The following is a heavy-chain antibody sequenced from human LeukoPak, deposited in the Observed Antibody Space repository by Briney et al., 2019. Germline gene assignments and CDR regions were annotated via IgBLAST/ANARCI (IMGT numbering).Heavy chain of an antibody. D-gene: IGHD3-3*01. Sequence: GGSLRLSCAASGFTFTNYWMSWVRQAPGKGLDLVANIKQDRSEKYYVDSVKGRFTISRDNAKSSLYLQMNSLRAEDTAVYYCAIKPEWNWGQGTLVTVSS. J-gene: IGHJ4*02. V-gene: IGHV3-7*01. CDR1: GFTFTNYW. CDR2: IKQDRSEK. CDR3: AIKPEWN.